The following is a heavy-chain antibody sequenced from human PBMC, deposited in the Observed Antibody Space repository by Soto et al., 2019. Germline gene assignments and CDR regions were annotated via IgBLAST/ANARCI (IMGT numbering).Heavy chain of an antibody. CDR2: ISYDGSNE. J-gene: IGHJ4*02. V-gene: IGHV3-30*18. CDR3: TKEYIVGTTWGYFES. CDR1: GFIFSTYG. Sequence: QVQLVQSGGGVVQPGRSLRLSCVASGFIFSTYGMHWVRQVPGKGLEWVAHISYDGSNEYYADSVKGRFTVSRDNAKNTLDLQMNGLKTEDTALYYCTKEYIVGTTWGYFESWGQGALGIVS. D-gene: IGHD1-1*01.